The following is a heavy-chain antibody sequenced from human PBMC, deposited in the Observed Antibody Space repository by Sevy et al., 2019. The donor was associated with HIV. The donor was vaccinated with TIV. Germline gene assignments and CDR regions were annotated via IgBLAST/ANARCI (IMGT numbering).Heavy chain of an antibody. CDR1: GYTFSNYG. CDR2: ISGYNGNT. D-gene: IGHD3-22*01. CDR3: VRYESFSLIVVDPDY. V-gene: IGHV1-18*01. J-gene: IGHJ4*02. Sequence: ASVKVSCQASGYTFSNYGVTWVRQAPGQGLEWMGWISGYNGNTKYAQKFQDRVIMTTDTATSTAYMELRSLRSDDTAVYYCVRYESFSLIVVDPDYWGQGTLVTVSS.